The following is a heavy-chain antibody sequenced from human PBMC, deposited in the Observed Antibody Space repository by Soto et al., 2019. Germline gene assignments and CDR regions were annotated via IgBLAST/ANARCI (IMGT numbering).Heavy chain of an antibody. D-gene: IGHD2-21*02. CDR3: ARGGIVVVTAMGGNPSGKRGYYYYGMDV. CDR1: GFTFSSYA. V-gene: IGHV3-30-3*01. J-gene: IGHJ6*02. Sequence: GGSLRLSCAASGFTFSSYAMHWVRQAPGKGPEWVAVISYDGSNKYYADSVKGRFTISRDNSKNTLYLQMNSLRAEDTAVYYCARGGIVVVTAMGGNPSGKRGYYYYGMDVWGQGTTVTVSS. CDR2: ISYDGSNK.